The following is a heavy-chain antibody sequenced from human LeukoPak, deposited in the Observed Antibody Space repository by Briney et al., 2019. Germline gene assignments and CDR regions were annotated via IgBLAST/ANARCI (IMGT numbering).Heavy chain of an antibody. CDR2: INPSAGST. Sequence: ASVKVSCKASGYTFTSCYMHWVRQAPGQGLEWMGMINPSAGSTSYAQKFQGRVTMTRDKSTSTVSMELNSLRSEDTAVYYCARGYSSSSNWFDPWGQGTLVTVSS. CDR3: ARGYSSSSNWFDP. J-gene: IGHJ5*02. CDR1: GYTFTSCY. D-gene: IGHD6-6*01. V-gene: IGHV1-46*01.